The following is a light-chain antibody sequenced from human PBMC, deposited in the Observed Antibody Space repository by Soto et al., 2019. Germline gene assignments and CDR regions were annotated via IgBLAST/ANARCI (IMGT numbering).Light chain of an antibody. V-gene: IGKV1-5*01. Sequence: DIKMSQSPSTLSASVGDRVTITCRASQSISSWLAWYQQKPGKAPKVLIFDTSSLESGVPSRFSGSGSATEFTLTISSLQPDDFATYYCQQYSTYPWTFGQGTNVDI. J-gene: IGKJ1*01. CDR2: DTS. CDR3: QQYSTYPWT. CDR1: QSISSW.